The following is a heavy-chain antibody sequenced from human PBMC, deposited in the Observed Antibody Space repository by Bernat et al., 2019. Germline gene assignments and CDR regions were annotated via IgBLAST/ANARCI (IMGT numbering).Heavy chain of an antibody. D-gene: IGHD3-3*01. V-gene: IGHV3-30-3*01. J-gene: IGHJ6*02. Sequence: QVQLVESGGGVVQPGRSLRLSCAASGFTFSSYAMHWVRQAPGKGLEWVAVISYDGSNKYYADSVKGRFTISRDNSKNTLYLQMNSLRAEDTAVYYCARGIEEWFTQGPYYYGMDVWGQGTTVTVS. CDR2: ISYDGSNK. CDR3: ARGIEEWFTQGPYYYGMDV. CDR1: GFTFSSYA.